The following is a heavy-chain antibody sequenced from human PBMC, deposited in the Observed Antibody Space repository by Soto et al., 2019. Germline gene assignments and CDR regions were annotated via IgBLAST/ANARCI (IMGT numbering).Heavy chain of an antibody. V-gene: IGHV3-23*01. CDR3: AKDPGCSGGSCGRAFDI. Sequence: EVQLLESGGGLVQPGGSLRLSCAASGFTFSSYAMSWVRQAPGKGLEWVSAISGSGGSTYYADSVKGRFTISRDNSKNTLYLQMNSLRAEDTAVYYCAKDPGCSGGSCGRAFDIWGQGTMVTVSS. D-gene: IGHD2-15*01. J-gene: IGHJ3*02. CDR1: GFTFSSYA. CDR2: ISGSGGST.